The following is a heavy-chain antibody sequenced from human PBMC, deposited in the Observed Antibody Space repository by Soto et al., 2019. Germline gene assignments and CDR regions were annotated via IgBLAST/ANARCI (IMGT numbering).Heavy chain of an antibody. D-gene: IGHD5-18*01. Sequence: QVQLQQWGAGLLKPSETLSLTCAVYGGSFSGYYWSWIRQPPGKGLEWIGEINHSGSTNYNPSLKSRVSISVDTSKNQFSLKLSSVTAADTAVYYCARAPGYSHGGGPTWGQGTLVTVSS. CDR3: ARAPGYSHGGGPT. V-gene: IGHV4-34*01. J-gene: IGHJ4*02. CDR1: GGSFSGYY. CDR2: INHSGST.